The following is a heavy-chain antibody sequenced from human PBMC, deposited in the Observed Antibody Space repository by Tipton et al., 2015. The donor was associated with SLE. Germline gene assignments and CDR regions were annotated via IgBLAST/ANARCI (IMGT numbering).Heavy chain of an antibody. D-gene: IGHD3-3*01. CDR1: GGSISSGAYY. CDR3: ARQLQFFKDFYYGMDV. CDR2: IYYSGST. J-gene: IGHJ6*02. Sequence: TLSLTCTVSGGSISSGAYYWTWIRQHPGKGLEWIGYIYYSGSTYYNPSLKSRLTISVDTSKNQFSLKLSSVTAAGTAVYYCARQLQFFKDFYYGMDVWGQGTTVTVSS. V-gene: IGHV4-31*03.